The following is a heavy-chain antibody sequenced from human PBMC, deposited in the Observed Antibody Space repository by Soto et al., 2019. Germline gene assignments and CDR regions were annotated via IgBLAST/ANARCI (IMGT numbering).Heavy chain of an antibody. CDR1: GGSVSSGSYY. V-gene: IGHV4-61*01. D-gene: IGHD5-12*01. CDR2: IYYSGST. Sequence: PSETLSLTCTVSGGSVSSGSYYWSWIRQPPGKGLEWIGYIYYSGSTHYNPSLKSRVTISVDTSKNQFSLKLSSVTAADTAVYYCARAPVGMATISFDYWGQGTLVTVSS. CDR3: ARAPVGMATISFDY. J-gene: IGHJ4*02.